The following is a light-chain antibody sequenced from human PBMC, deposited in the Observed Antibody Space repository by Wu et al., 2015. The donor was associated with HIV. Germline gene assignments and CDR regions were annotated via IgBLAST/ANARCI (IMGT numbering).Light chain of an antibody. CDR2: AAS. Sequence: DIQMTQSPSSLSASVGDTVTITCRASQAISNSLAWYQQKPGKAPKLLLSAASRLESGVPSRFSGSGSGTDYTLTISGLQPEDFATYFCQQYYSTPPITFGPGTKVDIK. CDR1: QAISNS. J-gene: IGKJ3*01. V-gene: IGKV1-NL1*01. CDR3: QQYYSTPPIT.